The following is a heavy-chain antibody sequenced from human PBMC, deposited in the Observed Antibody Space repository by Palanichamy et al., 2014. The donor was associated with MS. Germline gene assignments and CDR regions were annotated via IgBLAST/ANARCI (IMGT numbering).Heavy chain of an antibody. CDR1: GYAFTDYA. CDR2: INAGNGNA. CDR3: AREHDSWSGYSSDF. J-gene: IGHJ4*02. Sequence: QVQLVQSGAEVKKPGASVKVSCKASGYAFTDYAIHWVRQAPGQRLEWMGWINAGNGNAKYSQKFQSRVTITRDTSADTAYMELSSLRSEDTALYYCAREHDSWSGYSSDFWGQGTLATASS. D-gene: IGHD3-3*01. V-gene: IGHV1-3*01.